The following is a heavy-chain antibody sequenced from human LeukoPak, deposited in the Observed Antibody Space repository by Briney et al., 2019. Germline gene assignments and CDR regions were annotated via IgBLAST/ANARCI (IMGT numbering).Heavy chain of an antibody. CDR1: GGSISSYY. J-gene: IGHJ4*02. D-gene: IGHD3-16*01. V-gene: IGHV4-4*07. CDR2: IYTSGST. CDR3: ARMRGGSFLYYFDY. Sequence: SETLSLTCTVSGGSISSYYWSWIRQPAGKGLEWIGRIYTSGSTNYNPSLKSRGTMSVDTSKNQFSLQLSSVTAADTAVYYCARMRGGSFLYYFDYWGQGTLVTVSS.